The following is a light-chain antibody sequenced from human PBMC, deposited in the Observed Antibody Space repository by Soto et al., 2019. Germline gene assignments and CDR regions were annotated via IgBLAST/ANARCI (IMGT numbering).Light chain of an antibody. Sequence: EIVLTQSPGTLSLSPGERATLSCRASQSVSSIYLAWYQQKPGQAPRLPIYGASSRATGIPDRFSGSGSGTDFTLTISRLEPEDFAVYYCQQYGSSPPVTFGQGTKVEIK. V-gene: IGKV3-20*01. CDR2: GAS. J-gene: IGKJ1*01. CDR1: QSVSSIY. CDR3: QQYGSSPPVT.